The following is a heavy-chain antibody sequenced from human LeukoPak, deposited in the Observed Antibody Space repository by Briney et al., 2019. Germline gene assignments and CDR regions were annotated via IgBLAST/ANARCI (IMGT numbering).Heavy chain of an antibody. CDR3: TTDDILTGYSYFDY. CDR1: GFTFSSYW. V-gene: IGHV3-15*01. D-gene: IGHD3-9*01. Sequence: KPGGSLRLSCAASGFTFSSYWMSWVRQAPGKGLEWVGRIKSKTDGGTTDYAAPVKGRFTISRDDSKNTLYLQMNSLKTEDTAVYYCTTDDILTGYSYFDYWGQGTLVTVSS. J-gene: IGHJ4*02. CDR2: IKSKTDGGTT.